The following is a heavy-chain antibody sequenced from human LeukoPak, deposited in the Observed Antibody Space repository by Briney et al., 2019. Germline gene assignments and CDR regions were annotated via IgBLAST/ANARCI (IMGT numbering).Heavy chain of an antibody. J-gene: IGHJ4*02. CDR1: GVTHSSYW. CDR2: IKQDGSEK. D-gene: IGHD3-10*01. V-gene: IGHV3-7*03. Sequence: GGPLRLSCGPSGVTHSSYWMSGVRQAPGGGRWWVANIKQDGSEKYYVDSVKGRFTISRDNAKNSLYLQMNSMGAEDTAVYYCARGAGSYWHQYYFDYWGQGTLVTVSS. CDR3: ARGAGSYWHQYYFDY.